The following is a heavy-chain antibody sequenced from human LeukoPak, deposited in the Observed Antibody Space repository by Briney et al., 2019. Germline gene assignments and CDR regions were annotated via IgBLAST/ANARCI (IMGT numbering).Heavy chain of an antibody. D-gene: IGHD3-22*01. CDR2: ISANNGNT. J-gene: IGHJ4*02. V-gene: IGHV1-18*01. CDR3: ARGYYDGSGYYVY. Sequence: GASVKVSCRPSGYTFTSYGISWVRQPPGQGLEWMGWISANNGNTNYAEKLQGRVTMTTDTSTRTVYMELRSLRSGDTAVYYCARGYYDGSGYYVYWGQGTLVTVSS. CDR1: GYTFTSYG.